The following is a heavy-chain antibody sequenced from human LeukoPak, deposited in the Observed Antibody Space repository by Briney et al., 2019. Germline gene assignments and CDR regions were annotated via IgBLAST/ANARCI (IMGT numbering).Heavy chain of an antibody. D-gene: IGHD5-18*01. Sequence: ASVKVSCKASGYTFTSYGISWVRQAPGQGLEWMGWISAYNGNTNYAQKLQGRVTMTTDTSTSTAYMELRSLRSDDTAVYYCAGTGQHSYAYIFDYWGQGTLVTVSS. CDR1: GYTFTSYG. V-gene: IGHV1-18*01. CDR3: AGTGQHSYAYIFDY. CDR2: ISAYNGNT. J-gene: IGHJ4*02.